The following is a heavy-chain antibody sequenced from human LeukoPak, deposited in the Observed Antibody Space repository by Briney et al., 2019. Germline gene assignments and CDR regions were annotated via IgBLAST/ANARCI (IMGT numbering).Heavy chain of an antibody. CDR2: IYYSGST. J-gene: IGHJ4*02. D-gene: IGHD5-24*01. Sequence: SETLSLTCTVSVDSISNYCWSWIRQPPGKGLEWIGYIYYSGSTNSNPSLKSRVTISLDTSKNQFYLKLNSVTAADTAVYYCARGRGGMATLDSWGQGTLVTVSS. V-gene: IGHV4-59*01. CDR1: VDSISNYC. CDR3: ARGRGGMATLDS.